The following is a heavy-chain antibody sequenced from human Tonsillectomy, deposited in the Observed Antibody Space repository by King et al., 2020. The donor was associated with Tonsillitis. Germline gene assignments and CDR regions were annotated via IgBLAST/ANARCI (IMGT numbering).Heavy chain of an antibody. J-gene: IGHJ4*02. D-gene: IGHD6-13*01. CDR3: ARVRSSRWYVDY. V-gene: IGHV3-66*01. Sequence: VQLVESGGGLVQPGGSLRLSCAASGFTVSSNYMSWVRQALGKGLEWVSVIYSGGSTYYADSVKGRFTISRDNSKNTLYVQMNSLRAEDTAVYYCARVRSSRWYVDYWGPGTLVTVSS. CDR2: IYSGGST. CDR1: GFTVSSNY.